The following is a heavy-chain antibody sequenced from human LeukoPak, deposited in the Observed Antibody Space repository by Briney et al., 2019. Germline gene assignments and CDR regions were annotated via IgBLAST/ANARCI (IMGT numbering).Heavy chain of an antibody. V-gene: IGHV1-8*02. J-gene: IGHJ5*02. CDR1: GYTFTSYD. Sequence: ASVKVSCKASGYTFTSYDINWVRQATGQGLEWMGWMNPNSGNTGYAQKFQGRVTMTRDTSISTAYMELSSLRSEDTAVYYCARKYSGYVDNWFDPWGQGTLVTVSS. CDR3: ARKYSGYVDNWFDP. CDR2: MNPNSGNT. D-gene: IGHD5-12*01.